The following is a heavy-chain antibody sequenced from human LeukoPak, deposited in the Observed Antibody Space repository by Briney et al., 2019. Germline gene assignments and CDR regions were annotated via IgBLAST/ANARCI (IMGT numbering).Heavy chain of an antibody. V-gene: IGHV1-18*01. CDR1: GYTFTSYG. CDR2: ISAYNGNT. J-gene: IGHJ5*02. Sequence: ASVKVSCKASGYTFTSYGIRWVRQAPGQGLEWMGWISAYNGNTNYAQKLQGRVTMTTDTSTSTAYMELRSLRSDDTAVYYCARGHYGDYPEPYNWFDPWGQGTLVTVSS. CDR3: ARGHYGDYPEPYNWFDP. D-gene: IGHD4-17*01.